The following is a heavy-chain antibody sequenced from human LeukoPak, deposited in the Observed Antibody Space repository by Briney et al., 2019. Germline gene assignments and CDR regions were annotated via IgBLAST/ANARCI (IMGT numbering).Heavy chain of an antibody. J-gene: IGHJ4*02. CDR1: GFTFNDYA. CDR2: ISGSDAGT. D-gene: IGHD2-15*01. Sequence: GGSLRLSCAASGFTFNDYAMSWVRQAPGKGLEWVSAISGSDAGTYYADSVKGRFTISRDNSKNTLYLQMNSLRAEDAAVYYCAKAPVGRCTGVICYYFDYWGQGTLVTVSS. CDR3: AKAPVGRCTGVICYYFDY. V-gene: IGHV3-23*01.